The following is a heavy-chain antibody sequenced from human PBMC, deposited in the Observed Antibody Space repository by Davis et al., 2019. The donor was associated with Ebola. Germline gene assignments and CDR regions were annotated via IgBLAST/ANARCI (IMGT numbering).Heavy chain of an antibody. CDR1: GGSFSGYY. J-gene: IGHJ6*02. Sequence: SETLSLTCAVYGGSFSGYYWSWIRYPLGKGLERNGENNHSGSTNYTSSLKSRVTISVDTSKNQFSLNLSCQTAADTAVYYCAGGTYRMDVWGQRTTVTVSS. V-gene: IGHV4-34*01. CDR3: AGGTYRMDV. CDR2: NNHSGST.